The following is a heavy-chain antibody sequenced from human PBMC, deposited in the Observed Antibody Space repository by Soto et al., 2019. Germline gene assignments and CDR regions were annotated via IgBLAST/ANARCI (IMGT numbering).Heavy chain of an antibody. V-gene: IGHV3-23*01. CDR2: ISGSGGST. Sequence: PGGSLRLSCAASGFTFSSYAMSWVRQAPGKGLEWVSAISGSGGSTYYADSVKGRFTISRDNSKNTLYLQMNSLRAEDTAVYYCAKDARGGYSYGPTNWFDPWGQGTLVTVS. CDR3: AKDARGGYSYGPTNWFDP. J-gene: IGHJ5*02. D-gene: IGHD5-18*01. CDR1: GFTFSSYA.